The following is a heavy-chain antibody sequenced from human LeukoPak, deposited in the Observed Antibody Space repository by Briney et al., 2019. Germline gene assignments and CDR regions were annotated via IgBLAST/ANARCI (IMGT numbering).Heavy chain of an antibody. CDR1: GGSISSYY. CDR3: ARVDGSSSGGEDY. Sequence: SETLSLTCTVSGGSISSYYWSWIRQPPGKGLDWIGRIYTSGSTNYNPSLKSRVTMSVDTSKNQFSLKLSSVIAADTAVYYCARVDGSSSGGEDYWGQGTLVTVSS. D-gene: IGHD6-13*01. J-gene: IGHJ4*02. CDR2: IYTSGST. V-gene: IGHV4-4*07.